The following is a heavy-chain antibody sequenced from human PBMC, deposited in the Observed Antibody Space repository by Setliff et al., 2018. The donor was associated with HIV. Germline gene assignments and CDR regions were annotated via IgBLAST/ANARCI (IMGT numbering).Heavy chain of an antibody. CDR2: FDPEDGET. J-gene: IGHJ5*02. V-gene: IGHV1-24*01. CDR3: GRDRTPYYYDSSGFNWFDP. Sequence: WASVKVSCKISGYALTELSIHWVRQAPGKGLEWMANFDPEDGETFYAQKFQGRVTITADESTSTAYMELSSLRSEDTAVYYCGRDRTPYYYDSSGFNWFDPWGQGTLVTVSS. CDR1: GYALTELS. D-gene: IGHD3-22*01.